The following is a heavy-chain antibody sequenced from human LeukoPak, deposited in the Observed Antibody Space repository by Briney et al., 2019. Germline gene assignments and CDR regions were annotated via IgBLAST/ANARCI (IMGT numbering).Heavy chain of an antibody. J-gene: IGHJ4*02. V-gene: IGHV4-34*01. D-gene: IGHD5-24*01. Sequence: SETLSLTCAVYGGSLSGYYWSWIRQPPGKGLEWIGEINHSGSTNYNPSLKSRVTISVDTSKNQFSLKLSSVTAADTAVYYCARVGVEMATIGDYYFDYWGQGTLVTVSS. CDR2: INHSGST. CDR1: GGSLSGYY. CDR3: ARVGVEMATIGDYYFDY.